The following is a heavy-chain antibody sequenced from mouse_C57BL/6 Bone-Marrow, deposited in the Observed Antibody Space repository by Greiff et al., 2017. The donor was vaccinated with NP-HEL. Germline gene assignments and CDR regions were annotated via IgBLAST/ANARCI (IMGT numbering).Heavy chain of an antibody. V-gene: IGHV6-3*01. Sequence: EVKLMESGGGLVQPGGSMKLSCVASGFTFSNYWMNWVRQSPEKGLEWVAQIRLKSDNYATPYAESVKGRFTISRDDSKSSVYLQMNNLRAEDTGIYYCVWLWFAYWGQGTLVTVSA. CDR3: VWLWFAY. CDR1: GFTFSNYW. CDR2: IRLKSDNYAT. J-gene: IGHJ3*01.